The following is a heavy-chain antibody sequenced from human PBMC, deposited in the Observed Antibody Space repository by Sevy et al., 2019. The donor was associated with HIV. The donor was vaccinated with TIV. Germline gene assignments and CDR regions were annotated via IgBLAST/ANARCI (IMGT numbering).Heavy chain of an antibody. CDR2: IHYSGRT. J-gene: IGHJ6*02. V-gene: IGHV4-31*03. CDR3: ARDHGYSNGWFPYYYYYGMDV. Sequence: SETLSLTCSVSGGSICSHSYYWTWIRQHPGKGLEWIGYIHYSGRTYYNPSLKSRVTISLDTSKNQFSLRLRSVTAADTAVYYCARDHGYSNGWFPYYYYYGMDVWGPGTTVTVSS. CDR1: GGSICSHSYY. D-gene: IGHD6-19*01.